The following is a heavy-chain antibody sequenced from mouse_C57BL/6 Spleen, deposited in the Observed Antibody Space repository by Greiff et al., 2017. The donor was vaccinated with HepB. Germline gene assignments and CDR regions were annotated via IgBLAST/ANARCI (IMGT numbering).Heavy chain of an antibody. CDR1: GFTFSSYG. J-gene: IGHJ2*01. V-gene: IGHV5-6*01. D-gene: IGHD2-4*01. Sequence: EVQGVESGGDLVKPGGSLKLSCAASGFTFSSYGMSWVRQTPDKRLEWVATISSGGSYTYYPDSVKGRFTISRDNAKNTLYLQMSSLKSEDTAMYYCARLYDYDGVHDYWGQGTTLTFSS. CDR3: ARLYDYDGVHDY. CDR2: ISSGGSYT.